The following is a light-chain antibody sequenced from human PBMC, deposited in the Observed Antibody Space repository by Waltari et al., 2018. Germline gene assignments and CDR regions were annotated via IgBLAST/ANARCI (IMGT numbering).Light chain of an antibody. CDR2: DAS. V-gene: IGKV3-15*01. J-gene: IGKJ4*01. CDR1: QSFRDN. CDR3: QQYFSRPLT. Sequence: ETVMTQSPATLSVSPGEGATLSCRASQSFRDNLAWYQQKPGQAPRLLIYDASTRATGIPARFSGSGSGTDFTLTISSLQSEDFAVYFCQQYFSRPLTFGGGTKVEI.